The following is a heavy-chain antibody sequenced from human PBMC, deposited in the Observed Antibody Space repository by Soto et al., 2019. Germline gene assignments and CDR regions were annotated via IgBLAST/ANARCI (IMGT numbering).Heavy chain of an antibody. D-gene: IGHD2-15*01. CDR1: GYPFSSYG. Sequence: ASVKVSCKSAGYPFSSYGINWVGQAPGQGREWMGGISAYSGNTNFAQKFQGRVTMTADTSTSTAYMELRSLRSDDTAVYYCARDDSVEVGGYHFVCLGQGTLVTVSS. CDR2: ISAYSGNT. CDR3: ARDDSVEVGGYHFVC. J-gene: IGHJ4*02. V-gene: IGHV1-18*01.